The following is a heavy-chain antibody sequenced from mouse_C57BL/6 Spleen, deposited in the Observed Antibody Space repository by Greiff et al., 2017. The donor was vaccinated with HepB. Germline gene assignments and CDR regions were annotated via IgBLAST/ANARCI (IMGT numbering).Heavy chain of an antibody. CDR3: TRSFYSNYPYYYAMDY. CDR1: GYTFTDYE. Sequence: QVQLQQSGAELVRPGASVTLSCKASGYTFTDYEMHWVKQTPVHGLEWIGAIDPETGGTAYNQKFKGKAILTADKSSSTAYMELRSLTSEDSAVYYCTRSFYSNYPYYYAMDYWGQGTSVTVSS. CDR2: IDPETGGT. D-gene: IGHD2-5*01. V-gene: IGHV1-15*01. J-gene: IGHJ4*01.